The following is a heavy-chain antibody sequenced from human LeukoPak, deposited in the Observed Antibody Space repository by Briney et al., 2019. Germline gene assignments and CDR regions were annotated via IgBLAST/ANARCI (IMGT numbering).Heavy chain of an antibody. Sequence: SQTLSLTCAISGDSVSSNSAAWNWIRQSPSRGLEWLGRTYYRSKWYNDYAVSVKSRITINPDTSKNHFFLQLNSVTPEDTAVYYCARALRYSSGWALDYWGQGTLVTVSS. J-gene: IGHJ4*02. CDR3: ARALRYSSGWALDY. CDR2: TYYRSKWYN. D-gene: IGHD6-19*01. CDR1: GDSVSSNSAA. V-gene: IGHV6-1*01.